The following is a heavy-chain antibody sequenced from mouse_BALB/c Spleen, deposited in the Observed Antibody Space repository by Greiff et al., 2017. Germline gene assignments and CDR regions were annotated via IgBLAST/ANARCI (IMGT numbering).Heavy chain of an antibody. J-gene: IGHJ4*01. D-gene: IGHD1-1*01. CDR3: NGITTVVPTEAMDY. Sequence: VQLQQSGAELVRSGASVKLSCTASGFNIKDYYMHWVKQRPEQGLEWIGWIDPENGDTEYAPKFQGKATMTADTSSNTAYLQLSSLTSEDTAVYYCNGITTVVPTEAMDYWGQGTSVTVSA. CDR2: IDPENGDT. V-gene: IGHV14-4*02. CDR1: GFNIKDYY.